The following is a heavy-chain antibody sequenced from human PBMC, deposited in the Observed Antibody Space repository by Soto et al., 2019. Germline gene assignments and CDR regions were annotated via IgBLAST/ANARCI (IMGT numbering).Heavy chain of an antibody. D-gene: IGHD5-12*01. J-gene: IGHJ4*02. Sequence: PGGSLRLSCAASGFTFSSYAMSWVRQAPGKGLEWVSAISGSGGSTYYADSVKGRFTISRDNSKNTLYLQMNSLRAEDTAVYYCAIVSGYDRDFDYWGQGTLVTVSS. V-gene: IGHV3-23*01. CDR3: AIVSGYDRDFDY. CDR1: GFTFSSYA. CDR2: ISGSGGST.